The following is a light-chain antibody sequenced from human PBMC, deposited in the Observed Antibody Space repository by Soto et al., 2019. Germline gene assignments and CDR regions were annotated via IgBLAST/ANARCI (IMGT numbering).Light chain of an antibody. CDR1: SSDVGSYNR. CDR2: EVS. Sequence: QSALTQPPSVSGSPGQSVTISCTGTSSDVGSYNRVSWYQQPPGTAPKLIIYEVSNRPSGVPDRFSGSKSGNTASLTISGLQAEDEADYYCSSSTSSNTFAFGGGTKVTVL. CDR3: SSSTSSNTFA. V-gene: IGLV2-18*02. J-gene: IGLJ2*01.